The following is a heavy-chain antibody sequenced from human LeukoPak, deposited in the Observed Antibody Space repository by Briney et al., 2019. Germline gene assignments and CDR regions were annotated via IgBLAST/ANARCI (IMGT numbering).Heavy chain of an antibody. J-gene: IGHJ4*02. D-gene: IGHD3-16*01. CDR2: ITYDGSSE. Sequence: SGTSLRLPCAASGFTFSNYGMHWVRQAPGKGLEWVATITYDGSSEYYADSVKDRFTVPRDNSKNTLYLQMSSLKTEDTAVYYCAKRGDGGHKSLEYWGQGTLVIVSS. CDR1: GFTFSNYG. V-gene: IGHV3-30*18. CDR3: AKRGDGGHKSLEY.